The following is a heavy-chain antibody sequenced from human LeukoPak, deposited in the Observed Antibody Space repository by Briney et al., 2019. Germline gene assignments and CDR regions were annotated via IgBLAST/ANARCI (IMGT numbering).Heavy chain of an antibody. V-gene: IGHV4-34*01. CDR2: INHSGST. J-gene: IGHJ4*02. D-gene: IGHD6-13*01. Sequence: SETLSLTCAVYGGSFSGYYWSWIRQPPGKGLEWIGEINHSGSTNYNPSLKSRVTISVDTSKNQFSLKLSSVTAADTAVYYCARGRYSSSLYVGWGQGTLVTVSS. CDR1: GGSFSGYY. CDR3: ARGRYSSSLYVG.